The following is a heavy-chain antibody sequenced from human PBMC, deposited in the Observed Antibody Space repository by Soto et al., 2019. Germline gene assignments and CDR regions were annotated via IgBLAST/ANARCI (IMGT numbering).Heavy chain of an antibody. CDR1: GFSLSNARMG. J-gene: IGHJ5*02. Sequence: GSGPTLVNPTETLTLTCTVSGFSLSNARMGVSWIRQPPGKALEWLAHIFSNDEKSYSTSLKSRLTISKDTSKSQVVLTMTNMDPVDTATYYCARIRTLNTYNWFEPWGPGTLVTVSS. V-gene: IGHV2-26*01. D-gene: IGHD2-8*01. CDR3: ARIRTLNTYNWFEP. CDR2: IFSNDEK.